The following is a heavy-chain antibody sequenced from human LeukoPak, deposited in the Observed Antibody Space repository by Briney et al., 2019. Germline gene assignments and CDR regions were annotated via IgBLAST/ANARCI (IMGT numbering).Heavy chain of an antibody. J-gene: IGHJ6*03. V-gene: IGHV1-2*02. CDR1: GYTFTGYY. CDR2: INPNSGGT. CDR3: ARDLKELLSFNYYYYYMDV. Sequence: ASVKVSCRASGYTFTGYYMHWVRQAPGQGLEWMGWINPNSGGTNYAQKFQGRVTMTRDTSISTAYMELSRLRSDDTAVYYCARDLKELLSFNYYYYYMDVWGKGTTVTVSS. D-gene: IGHD3-10*01.